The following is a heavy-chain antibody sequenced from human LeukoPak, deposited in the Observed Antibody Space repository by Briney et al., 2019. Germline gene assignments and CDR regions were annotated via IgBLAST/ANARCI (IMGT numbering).Heavy chain of an antibody. CDR3: ARTFQDCSSTSCYGVYDY. CDR1: GYTFTSYD. J-gene: IGHJ4*02. V-gene: IGHV1-8*03. D-gene: IGHD2-2*01. CDR2: MNPNSGNT. Sequence: ASVKVSCKASGYTFTSYDINWVRRATGQGLEWMGWMNPNSGNTGYAQKFQGRVTITRNTSISTAYMELSSLRSEGTAVYYCARTFQDCSSTSCYGVYDYWGQGTLVTVSS.